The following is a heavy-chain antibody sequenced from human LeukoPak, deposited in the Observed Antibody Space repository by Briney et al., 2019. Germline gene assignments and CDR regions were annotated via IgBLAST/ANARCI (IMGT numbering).Heavy chain of an antibody. D-gene: IGHD3-10*01. CDR1: GGSISSYY. Sequence: SETLSLTCTVSGGSISSYYWSWIRQPAGKGLEWIGRIYTSGSTNYNPSLKSRVTMSVDTSKNQFSLKLSSVTAADTAVYYCARVPAMVRGVINYYYYYMDVWGKGTTVTVSS. CDR3: ARVPAMVRGVINYYYYYMDV. CDR2: IYTSGST. J-gene: IGHJ6*03. V-gene: IGHV4-4*07.